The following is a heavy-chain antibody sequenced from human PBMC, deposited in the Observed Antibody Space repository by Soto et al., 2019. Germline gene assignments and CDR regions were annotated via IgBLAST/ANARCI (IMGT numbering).Heavy chain of an antibody. CDR2: IKSNTDGGTT. CDR3: TTDTYRTIVTVRFDY. CDR1: GFTFANAW. Sequence: PGGSLRLSCAASGFTFANAWINWVRQAPGKGLEWVGRIKSNTDGGTTDFAEPVNGRFALSRDDSNNMVYLQMNSLKIEDTAVYFCTTDTYRTIVTVRFDYWDHGTLVTVSS. V-gene: IGHV3-15*07. J-gene: IGHJ4*01. D-gene: IGHD2-2*01.